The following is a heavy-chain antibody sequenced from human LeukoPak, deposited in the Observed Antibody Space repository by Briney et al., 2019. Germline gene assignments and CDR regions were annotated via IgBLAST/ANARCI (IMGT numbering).Heavy chain of an antibody. CDR3: ARATLPDDY. D-gene: IGHD5/OR15-5a*01. CDR2: ISGSGGST. Sequence: AISGSGGSTYYADSVKGRFTISRDNAKNSLYLQMNSLRAEDTAVYYCARATLPDDYWGQGTLVTVSS. J-gene: IGHJ4*02. V-gene: IGHV3-21*01.